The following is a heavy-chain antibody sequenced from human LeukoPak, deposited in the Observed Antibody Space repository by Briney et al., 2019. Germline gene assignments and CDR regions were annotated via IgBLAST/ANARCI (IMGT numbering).Heavy chain of an antibody. J-gene: IGHJ6*02. Sequence: GGSLRLSCAASGFIFSHYGMHWVRQAPGKGLEWVAVIQNDASTENFADSVKGRFTISRDNSKNTVFLQMNSLRVEDTAVYYCARDYTPAAMFYYYYGMDVWGQGTTVTVSS. V-gene: IGHV3-33*05. CDR3: ARDYTPAAMFYYYYGMDV. CDR1: GFIFSHYG. CDR2: IQNDASTE. D-gene: IGHD2-2*01.